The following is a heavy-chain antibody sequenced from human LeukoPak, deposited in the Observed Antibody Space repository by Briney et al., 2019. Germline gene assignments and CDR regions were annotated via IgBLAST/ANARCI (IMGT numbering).Heavy chain of an antibody. V-gene: IGHV3-23*01. CDR1: GFTFSSYA. J-gene: IGHJ4*02. Sequence: GGSLRLSCAASGFTFSSYAMSWVRQAPGKGLEWGSAISGSGGRTDYADSVKGRFTISRDNSKNSLYLQMISLRAEDAALYYCAKPATYYDILTGYDYWGQGTLVTVSS. CDR2: ISGSGGRT. D-gene: IGHD3-9*01. CDR3: AKPATYYDILTGYDY.